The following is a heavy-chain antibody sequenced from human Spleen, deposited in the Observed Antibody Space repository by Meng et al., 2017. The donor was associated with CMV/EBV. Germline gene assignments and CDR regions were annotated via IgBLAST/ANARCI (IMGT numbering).Heavy chain of an antibody. D-gene: IGHD3-3*01. CDR2: IYYGGST. CDR3: AKYDFWNGFYWYFDL. J-gene: IGHJ2*01. CDR1: GGSISSSRYY. Sequence: SETLSLTCTVSGGSISSSRYYWGWIRQPPGKGLEWIGSIYYGGSTYYNPSLKSRVTISIDTSKNQFYLRLSSVTAADTAFYYCAKYDFWNGFYWYFDLWGRGTLVTVSS. V-gene: IGHV4-39*07.